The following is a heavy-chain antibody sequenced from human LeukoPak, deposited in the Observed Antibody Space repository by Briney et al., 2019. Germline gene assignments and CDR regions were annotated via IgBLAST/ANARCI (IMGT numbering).Heavy chain of an antibody. CDR3: ARKIPCSGGSCYPINI. D-gene: IGHD2-15*01. CDR2: INHSGST. CDR1: SGSFSGYY. Sequence: SETLSLTCAVYSGSFSGYYRSWIGQPRGKGLEWIGEINHSGSTNYNPSLKSRVTISVDTSKNQFSLKLSSVTAADTAVYYCARKIPCSGGSCYPINIWGQGTMVTVSS. V-gene: IGHV4-34*01. J-gene: IGHJ3*02.